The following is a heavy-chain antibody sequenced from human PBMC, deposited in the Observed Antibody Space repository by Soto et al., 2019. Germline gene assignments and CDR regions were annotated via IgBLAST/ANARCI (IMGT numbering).Heavy chain of an antibody. Sequence: GGSLRLSCAASGFKFSTYGMHWVRQAPGKGLESVAVISYDGSNKYYADSVKGRFTISRDNSKNTLYLQMNSLRAEDTAVYYCAKDLIEGVRYNWCDPWGQGTLVTVSS. J-gene: IGHJ5*02. CDR3: AKDLIEGVRYNWCDP. CDR1: GFKFSTYG. D-gene: IGHD2-8*01. CDR2: ISYDGSNK. V-gene: IGHV3-30*18.